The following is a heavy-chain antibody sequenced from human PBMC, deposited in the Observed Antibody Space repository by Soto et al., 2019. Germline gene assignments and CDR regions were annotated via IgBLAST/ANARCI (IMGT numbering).Heavy chain of an antibody. CDR3: ARDCHRPYTAMVTDYYYGMDV. CDR1: GGSISSSNW. Sequence: QVQLQESGPGLVKPSGTLSLTCAVSGGSISSSNWWSWVRQPPGKGLEWIGEISHSGSTNYNPSRKSRVTISVDKSKTQFSLKLSSGTAADTAVYYCARDCHRPYTAMVTDYYYGMDVWGQGTTVTVSS. V-gene: IGHV4-4*02. J-gene: IGHJ6*02. CDR2: ISHSGST. D-gene: IGHD5-18*01.